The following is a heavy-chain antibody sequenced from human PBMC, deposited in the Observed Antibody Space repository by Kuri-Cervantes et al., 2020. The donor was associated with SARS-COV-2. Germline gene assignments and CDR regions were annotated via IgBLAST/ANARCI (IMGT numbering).Heavy chain of an antibody. Sequence: LSLTCATSGFTFSGHWIHWVRQAPGKGLVWVSRINPDGSYTNNADSVKGRFTLSRDNAKNMLFLQMNSLRAEDTAVYYCVRDGDHWNFDYWGQGTLVTVSS. CDR3: VRDGDHWNFDY. V-gene: IGHV3-74*01. D-gene: IGHD1-1*01. CDR2: INPDGSYT. J-gene: IGHJ4*02. CDR1: GFTFSGHW.